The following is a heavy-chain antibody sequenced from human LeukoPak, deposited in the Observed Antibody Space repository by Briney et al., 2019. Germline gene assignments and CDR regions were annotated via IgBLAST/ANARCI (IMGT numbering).Heavy chain of an antibody. Sequence: SVKVSCKASGGTFSSYAISWVRQAPGQGLEWMGGIIPIFGTANYAQKFQGRVTITTDESTSTAYMELSSLRSEDTAVYYCASLYSSSWRSSHFDYWGQGTLVTVSS. V-gene: IGHV1-69*05. CDR1: GGTFSSYA. CDR3: ASLYSSSWRSSHFDY. J-gene: IGHJ4*02. CDR2: IIPIFGTA. D-gene: IGHD6-13*01.